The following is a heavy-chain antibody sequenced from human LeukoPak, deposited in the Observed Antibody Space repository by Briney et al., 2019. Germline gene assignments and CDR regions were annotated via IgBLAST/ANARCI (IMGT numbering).Heavy chain of an antibody. J-gene: IGHJ6*03. CDR2: INHSGST. CDR3: ARLGSEYYYYMDV. CDR1: GGSFSGYY. Sequence: SETLSLTCAVYGGSFSGYYWSWIRQPPGKGLEWIGEINHSGSTNYNPSLKSRVTISVDTSKNQFSLKLSSVTAADTAVYYCARLGSEYYYYMDVWGKGTTVTVSS. V-gene: IGHV4-34*01.